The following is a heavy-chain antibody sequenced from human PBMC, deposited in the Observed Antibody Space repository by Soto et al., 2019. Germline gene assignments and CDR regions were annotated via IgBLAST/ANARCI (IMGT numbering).Heavy chain of an antibody. CDR3: ARHGGSYPHDAFDI. V-gene: IGHV3-33*01. D-gene: IGHD1-26*01. CDR2: IWYDGSNK. Sequence: QVQLVESGGGVVQPGRSLRLSCAASGFTFSSYGMHWVRQAPGKGLEWVAVIWYDGSNKYYADSVKGRFTISRDNSKNTLYLQMNSLRAEDTAVYYCARHGGSYPHDAFDIWGQGTMVTVSS. J-gene: IGHJ3*02. CDR1: GFTFSSYG.